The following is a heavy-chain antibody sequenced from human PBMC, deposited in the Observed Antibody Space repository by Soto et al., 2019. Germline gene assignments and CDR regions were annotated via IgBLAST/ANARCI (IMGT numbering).Heavy chain of an antibody. V-gene: IGHV3-23*01. D-gene: IGHD3-9*01. CDR2: ISGSGGST. CDR1: GFTFCSYA. J-gene: IGHJ4*02. CDR3: AKSRDYDILTGYLDDY. Sequence: GGALEISCAASGFTFCSYAMRWVRQAPGKGLEWVSAISGSGGSTYYADSVKGRFTISRDNSKNTLYLQMNSLRAEDTAVYYCAKSRDYDILTGYLDDYWGQGTLVTVPQ.